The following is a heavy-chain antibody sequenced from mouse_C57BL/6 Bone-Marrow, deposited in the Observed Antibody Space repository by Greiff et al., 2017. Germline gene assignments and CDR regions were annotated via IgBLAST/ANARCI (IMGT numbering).Heavy chain of an antibody. CDR2: ISSGGSYT. CDR1: GFTFSSYG. Sequence: EVQGVESGGDLVKPGGSLKLSCAASGFTFSSYGMSWVRQTPDKRLEWVATISSGGSYTYYPDSVKGRFTISRDNAKNTLYLQMSSLKSEDTAMYYCARHLRGYFDVWSTGTTVTVSS. J-gene: IGHJ1*03. D-gene: IGHD1-1*01. V-gene: IGHV5-6*01. CDR3: ARHLRGYFDV.